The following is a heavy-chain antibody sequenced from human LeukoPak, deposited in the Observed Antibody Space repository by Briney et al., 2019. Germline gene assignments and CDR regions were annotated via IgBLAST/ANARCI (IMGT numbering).Heavy chain of an antibody. CDR1: GFTFSSHA. V-gene: IGHV3-30*04. CDR2: ISYDGSNK. Sequence: GGSLRHSCAASGFTFSSHAMHGLRQAPGKGREWVAVISYDGSNKYYADSVKGRFTISRDNSKNTLYLQMNSLRAEDTAVYYWARDQQLAIDYWGQGTLVTVSS. D-gene: IGHD6-13*01. J-gene: IGHJ4*02. CDR3: ARDQQLAIDY.